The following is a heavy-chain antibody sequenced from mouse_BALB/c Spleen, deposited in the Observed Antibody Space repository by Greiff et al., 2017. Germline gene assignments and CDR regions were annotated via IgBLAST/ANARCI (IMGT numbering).Heavy chain of an antibody. D-gene: IGHD1-3*01. Sequence: VQLKESGPGLVKPSQSLSLTCTVTGYSITSDYAWNWIRQFPGNKLEWMGYISYSGSTSYNPSLKSRISITRDTSKNQFFLQLNSVTTEDTATYYCARKLKGDYFDYWGQGTTLTVSS. CDR2: ISYSGST. CDR1: GYSITSDYA. J-gene: IGHJ2*01. V-gene: IGHV3-2*02. CDR3: ARKLKGDYFDY.